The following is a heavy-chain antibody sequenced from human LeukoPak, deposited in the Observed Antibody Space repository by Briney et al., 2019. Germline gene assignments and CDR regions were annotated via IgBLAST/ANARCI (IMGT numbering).Heavy chain of an antibody. CDR1: GFTVSSNY. Sequence: GGSLRLSCAASGFTVSSNYMSWVRQAPGKGLEWVAVIWYDGSNKYYADSVKGRFTISRDNSKNTLYLQMNSLRAEDTAVYYCARDIPRYSSGFTTLDYWGQGTLVTVSS. J-gene: IGHJ4*02. V-gene: IGHV3-33*08. CDR3: ARDIPRYSSGFTTLDY. D-gene: IGHD6-19*01. CDR2: IWYDGSNK.